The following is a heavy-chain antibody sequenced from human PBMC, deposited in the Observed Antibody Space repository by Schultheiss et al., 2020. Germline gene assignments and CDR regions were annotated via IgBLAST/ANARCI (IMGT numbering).Heavy chain of an antibody. D-gene: IGHD3-22*01. Sequence: TLSLTCTVSGGSISSGGYYWSWIRQHPGKGLEWIGNIYYSGSTYYNPSLKSRVTISVDTSKNQFSLRLSSVTAADTAVYYCARGSSGYSPSFVDYWGQGTLVTVSS. V-gene: IGHV4-31*03. CDR2: IYYSGST. J-gene: IGHJ4*02. CDR1: GGSISSGGYY. CDR3: ARGSSGYSPSFVDY.